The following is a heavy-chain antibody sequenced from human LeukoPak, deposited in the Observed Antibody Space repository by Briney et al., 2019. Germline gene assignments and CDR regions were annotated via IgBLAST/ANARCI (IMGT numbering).Heavy chain of an antibody. V-gene: IGHV3-23*01. D-gene: IGHD1-26*01. CDR2: ISGSGSGGST. CDR3: AKETSRIGGSMASFDY. J-gene: IGHJ4*02. CDR1: GFTFSSSA. Sequence: PGGSLRLSCAASGFTFSSSAMSWVRQAPGKGLEWVSNISGSGSGGSTNYADSVKGRFTISRDNSKNTLYLQMNSLRAEDTAVYYCAKETSRIGGSMASFDYWGQGTLVTVSS.